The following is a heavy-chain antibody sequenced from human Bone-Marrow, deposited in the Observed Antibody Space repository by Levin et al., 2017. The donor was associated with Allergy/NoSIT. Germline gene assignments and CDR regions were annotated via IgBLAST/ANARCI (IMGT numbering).Heavy chain of an antibody. Sequence: SETLSLTCAVYGGSFSGYYWSWIRQPPGKGLEWIGEINHSGSTNYNPSLKSRVTISVDTSKNQFSLKLSSVTAADTAVYYCARGTYDFWSCYWNVGNYYYYMDVWGKGTTVTVSS. CDR2: INHSGST. CDR1: GGSFSGYY. CDR3: ARGTYDFWSCYWNVGNYYYYMDV. J-gene: IGHJ6*03. D-gene: IGHD3-3*01. V-gene: IGHV4-34*01.